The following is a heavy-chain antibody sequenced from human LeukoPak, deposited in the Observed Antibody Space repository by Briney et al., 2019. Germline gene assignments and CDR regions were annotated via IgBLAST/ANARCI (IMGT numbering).Heavy chain of an antibody. CDR2: INSRSTSV. Sequence: GGFLRLFCAPSGFTYSSYRMNWVPHVPGKALVWISYINSRSTSVFSAHSVKGRFTISRDNAKNLLYLQMNSLTDDDTAVYYCAREGTGRYDALDVWGQGTMVTVSS. J-gene: IGHJ3*01. V-gene: IGHV3-48*02. CDR3: AREGTGRYDALDV. D-gene: IGHD1-1*01. CDR1: GFTYSSYR.